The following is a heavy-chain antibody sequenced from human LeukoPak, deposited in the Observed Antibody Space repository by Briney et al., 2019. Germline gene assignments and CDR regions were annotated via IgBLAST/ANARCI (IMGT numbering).Heavy chain of an antibody. CDR3: ATIYYYGSGDNS. J-gene: IGHJ4*02. CDR2: ISGNSNTI. D-gene: IGHD3-10*01. CDR1: GFTFSSYE. Sequence: GGSLRLSCAASGFTFSSYEMNWVRQAPGKGLEWIAYISGNSNTIYYADSVRGRFTVSRDNAKNSLYLQMSGLRVEDTALYYCATIYYYGSGDNSWGQGTLVAVSS. V-gene: IGHV3-48*03.